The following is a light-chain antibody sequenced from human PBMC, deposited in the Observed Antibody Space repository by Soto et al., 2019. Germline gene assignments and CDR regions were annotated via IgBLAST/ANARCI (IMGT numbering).Light chain of an antibody. CDR2: AAS. CDR1: QSIRSH. CDR3: QQGFSSSYT. J-gene: IGKJ3*01. V-gene: IGKV1-39*01. Sequence: DIQMTQSPSSLSASVGDRVTITCRASQSIRSHLNWYQHKPGKAPKVPIYAASSLQGGVPSRLSGSGSGTDFTLTIESLQLEDFGTYYWQQGFSSSYTCGPGTKVYVK.